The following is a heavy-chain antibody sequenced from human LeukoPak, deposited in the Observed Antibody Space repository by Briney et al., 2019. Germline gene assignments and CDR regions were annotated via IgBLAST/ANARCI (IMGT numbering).Heavy chain of an antibody. J-gene: IGHJ4*02. CDR2: IYPGDSDT. V-gene: IGHV5-51*01. D-gene: IGHD1-26*01. CDR1: GYSFTSYW. CDR3: ARRNWEYYFDY. Sequence: GESLKISCKGSGYSFTSYWIGWVRQMPGKGLEWMGIIYPGDSDTRYSPSFQGQVNISADKSISTAYLQWSSLKASDTAIYYCARRNWEYYFDYWGQGTLVTVSS.